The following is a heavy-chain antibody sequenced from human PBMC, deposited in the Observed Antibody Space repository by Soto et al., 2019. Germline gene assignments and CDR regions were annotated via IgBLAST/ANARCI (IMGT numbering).Heavy chain of an antibody. CDR2: IKSKSDGGTT. Sequence: PGGPQRLSCSVSGFSFINYAMNWVRQDPGKGLEWVGRIKSKSDGGTTDYGAPVKGRFTISRDDSKNTLYLHLNSLKTEDTAVYYCITYYFCSGGPPENWGPGPLVTVS. CDR1: GFSFINYA. CDR3: ITYYFCSGGPPEN. J-gene: IGHJ4*02. D-gene: IGHD2-15*01. V-gene: IGHV3-15*07.